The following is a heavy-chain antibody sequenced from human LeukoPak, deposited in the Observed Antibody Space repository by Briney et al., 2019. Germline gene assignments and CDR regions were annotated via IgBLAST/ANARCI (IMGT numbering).Heavy chain of an antibody. Sequence: GSLSLSFAASGFTFSTYAMSWVRPASGKGLEWVSTISCSGANTYYADPVRGRFTIFKDKSKNTLYLHIKRLRAEDTAVYYCAKGRAGYTNPYYLDFWGQGTLVTVSS. D-gene: IGHD3-16*02. CDR3: AKGRAGYTNPYYLDF. V-gene: IGHV3-23*01. J-gene: IGHJ4*02. CDR1: GFTFSTYA. CDR2: ISCSGANT.